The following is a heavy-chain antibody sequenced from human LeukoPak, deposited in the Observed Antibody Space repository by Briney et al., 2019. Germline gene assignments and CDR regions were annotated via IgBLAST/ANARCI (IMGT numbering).Heavy chain of an antibody. V-gene: IGHV5-51*01. Sequence: NAGESLKISCKGSGYSFINYWIGWVRQMPGKGLEWMGVIYPGDSDTRYSPSFQGQVTISADKSINTAYLQWSSLKASDTAMYYCATCEDHSGGYYYFDYWGQGTLVTVSS. CDR3: ATCEDHSGGYYYFDY. CDR2: IYPGDSDT. D-gene: IGHD1-26*01. J-gene: IGHJ4*02. CDR1: GYSFINYW.